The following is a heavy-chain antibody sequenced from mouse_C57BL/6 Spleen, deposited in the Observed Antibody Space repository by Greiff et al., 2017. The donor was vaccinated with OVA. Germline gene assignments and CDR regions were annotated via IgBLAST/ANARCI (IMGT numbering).Heavy chain of an antibody. CDR2: IDPSDSYT. J-gene: IGHJ2*01. CDR1: GYTFTSYW. D-gene: IGHD2-13*01. CDR3: ARRGETPFDY. Sequence: QVQLQQSGAELVRPGTSVKLSCKASGYTFTSYWMHWVKQRPGQGLEWIGVIDPSDSYTNYNQKFKGKATLTVDTSSSTAYMQLSSLTSEDSAVYYCARRGETPFDYWGEGATLTVSS. V-gene: IGHV1-59*01.